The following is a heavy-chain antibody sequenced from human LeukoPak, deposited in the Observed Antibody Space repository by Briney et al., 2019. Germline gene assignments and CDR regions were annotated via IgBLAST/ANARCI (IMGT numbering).Heavy chain of an antibody. CDR1: GYTFTSYY. CDR3: ARAVAGTRYFQH. Sequence: ASVKVSCKASGYTFTSYYMHWVRQAPGQGLEWMGIINPSGGSTSYAQKFQGRVTTTRDTSTSTVYMELSSLRSEDTAVYYCARAVAGTRYFQHWGQGTLVTVSS. CDR2: INPSGGST. D-gene: IGHD6-19*01. V-gene: IGHV1-46*01. J-gene: IGHJ1*01.